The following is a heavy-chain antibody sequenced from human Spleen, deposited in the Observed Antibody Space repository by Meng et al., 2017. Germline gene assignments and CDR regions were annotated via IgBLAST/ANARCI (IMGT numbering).Heavy chain of an antibody. Sequence: GESLKISCAASGFTFSSYSMNWVRQAPGKGLEWVSSISSSSSYIYYADSVKGRFTISRDNAKNSLYLQMSSLRAEDTAVYYCAREPDPYYYDSSGPDSLNYGMDVWGQGTTVTVSS. V-gene: IGHV3-21*01. J-gene: IGHJ6*02. CDR1: GFTFSSYS. CDR3: AREPDPYYYDSSGPDSLNYGMDV. D-gene: IGHD3-22*01. CDR2: ISSSSSYI.